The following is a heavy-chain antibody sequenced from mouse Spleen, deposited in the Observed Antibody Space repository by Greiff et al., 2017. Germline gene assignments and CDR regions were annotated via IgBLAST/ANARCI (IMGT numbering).Heavy chain of an antibody. CDR2: IHPNSGST. D-gene: IGHD4-1*01. CDR1: GYTFTSYW. CDR3: AREGELGPSWFAY. J-gene: IGHJ3*01. Sequence: QVQLQQPGAELVKPGASVKLSCKASGYTFTSYWMHWVKQRPGQGLEWIGMIHPNSGSTNYNEKFKSKATLTVDKSSSTAYMQLSSLTSEDSAVYYCAREGELGPSWFAYWGQGTLVTVSA. V-gene: IGHV1-64*01.